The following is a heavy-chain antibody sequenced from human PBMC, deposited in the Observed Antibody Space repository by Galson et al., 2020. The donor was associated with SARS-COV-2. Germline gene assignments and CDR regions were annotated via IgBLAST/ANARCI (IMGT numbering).Heavy chain of an antibody. CDR3: AKDQGNDYGDQLDY. Sequence: GESLKISCAASGFTFSRYAMTWVRQAPGKGLEWVSSISGSGVSTYYADSVQGRFTIYRDNAKDTLYVQMNSLRAEDTGVYFCAKDQGNDYGDQLDYWGQGTLVTVSS. CDR2: ISGSGVST. J-gene: IGHJ4*02. D-gene: IGHD4-17*01. V-gene: IGHV3-23*01. CDR1: GFTFSRYA.